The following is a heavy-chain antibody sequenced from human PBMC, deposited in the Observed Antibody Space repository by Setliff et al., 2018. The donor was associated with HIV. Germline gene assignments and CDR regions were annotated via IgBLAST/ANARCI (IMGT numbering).Heavy chain of an antibody. J-gene: IGHJ4*02. D-gene: IGHD6-19*01. CDR2: IYHSGTT. CDR1: GYSISSGYY. CDR3: ARDGGSSGWYFVLGYSDY. Sequence: SETLSLTCAVSGYSISSGYYWGWIRQPPGKGLEWVGSIYHSGTTYYNPSLKSRVTISVDTSKNQFSLKLNSVTAADTAVYYCARDGGSSGWYFVLGYSDYWGPGTLVTVSS. V-gene: IGHV4-38-2*02.